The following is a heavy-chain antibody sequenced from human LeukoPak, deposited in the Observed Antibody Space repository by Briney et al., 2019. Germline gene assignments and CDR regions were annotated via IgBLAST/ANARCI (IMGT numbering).Heavy chain of an antibody. V-gene: IGHV1-8*01. CDR1: GYTFTSYD. D-gene: IGHD3-3*01. CDR2: MNPNSGNT. CDR3: ARGVRFLEWLLFAFDI. J-gene: IGHJ3*02. Sequence: GSVKVSCKASGYTFTSYDINWVRQATGHGLEWMGWMNPNSGNTGYAQKFQGRVTMTRNTSISTAYMELSSLRSEDTAVYYCARGVRFLEWLLFAFDIWGQGTMVTVSS.